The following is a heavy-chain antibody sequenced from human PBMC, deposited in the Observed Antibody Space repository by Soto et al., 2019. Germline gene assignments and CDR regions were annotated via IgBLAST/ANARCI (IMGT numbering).Heavy chain of an antibody. CDR1: GYTFTSYG. CDR3: ARSDCSGGSCYSYYFDY. D-gene: IGHD2-15*01. V-gene: IGHV1-18*01. Sequence: QVQLVQSGAEVKKPGSSVKVSCKASGYTFTSYGISWVRQAPGQGLEWMGWISAYNGNTNYAQKLQGRVTMTTDTSTSTAYMELRSLRSDDTAVYYCARSDCSGGSCYSYYFDYWGQGTLVTVSS. J-gene: IGHJ4*02. CDR2: ISAYNGNT.